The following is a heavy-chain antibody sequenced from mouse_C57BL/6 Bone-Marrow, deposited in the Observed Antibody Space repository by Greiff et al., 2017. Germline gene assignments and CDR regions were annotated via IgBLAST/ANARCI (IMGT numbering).Heavy chain of an antibody. CDR2: INPGSGGT. CDR1: GYAFTNYL. V-gene: IGHV1-54*01. D-gene: IGHD1-1*01. J-gene: IGHJ1*03. Sequence: QVQLQQSGAELVRPGTSVQVSCKASGYAFTNYLIEWVKQRPGQGLEWIGVINPGSGGTNYNEKFKGKATLTADKSSSTAYMQLSSLTSEDSAVYFCARWGTTVGGYFDVWGTGTTVTGSS. CDR3: ARWGTTVGGYFDV.